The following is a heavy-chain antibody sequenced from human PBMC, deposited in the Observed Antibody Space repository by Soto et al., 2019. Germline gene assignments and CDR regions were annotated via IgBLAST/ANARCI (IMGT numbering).Heavy chain of an antibody. CDR3: ARGDYLDY. Sequence: QVQLVESGGGVVQPGRSLRLSCAASGFTFSSYAMHWVRQAPGKGLEWVAVISYDGSIKYYADSVKGRFTISRDNSKNTLYLQMNSLRAEDTAVYYCARGDYLDYWGQGTLVTVSS. CDR1: GFTFSSYA. J-gene: IGHJ4*02. CDR2: ISYDGSIK. V-gene: IGHV3-30-3*01.